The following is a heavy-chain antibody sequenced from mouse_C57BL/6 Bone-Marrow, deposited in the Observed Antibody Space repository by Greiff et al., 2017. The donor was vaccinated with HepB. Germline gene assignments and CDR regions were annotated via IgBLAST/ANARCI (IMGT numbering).Heavy chain of an antibody. Sequence: QVQLQQSGAELARPGASVKLSCKASGYTFTSYGISWVKQRTGQGLEWIGEIYPRSGNTYYNEKFKGKATLTADKSSSTAYMELRSLTSEDSAVYFCARRLPLCYYAMDYWGQGTSVTVSS. CDR2: IYPRSGNT. CDR3: ARRLPLCYYAMDY. CDR1: GYTFTSYG. V-gene: IGHV1-81*01. J-gene: IGHJ4*01.